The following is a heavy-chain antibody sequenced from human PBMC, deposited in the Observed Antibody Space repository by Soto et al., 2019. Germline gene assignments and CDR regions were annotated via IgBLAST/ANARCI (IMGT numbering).Heavy chain of an antibody. J-gene: IGHJ4*02. V-gene: IGHV3-9*01. Sequence: EVQLVESGGGLVQPGRSLRLSCAASGFTFDDYAMHWVRQAPGKGLEWVSSISWNSGTLGYADSVKGRFTISRDNAKNSLYLQMNSLRAEDTALYYCAKDAHYYDSSGYIDYWGQGTLVTVSS. D-gene: IGHD3-22*01. CDR1: GFTFDDYA. CDR2: ISWNSGTL. CDR3: AKDAHYYDSSGYIDY.